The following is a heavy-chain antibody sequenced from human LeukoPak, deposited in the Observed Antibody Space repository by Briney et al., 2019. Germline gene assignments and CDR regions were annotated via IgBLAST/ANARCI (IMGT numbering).Heavy chain of an antibody. J-gene: IGHJ4*02. CDR1: GFTFSSYW. CDR2: INSVGSST. Sequence: GGSLRLSCAASGFTFSSYWMHWVRQAPGKGLVWVSRINSVGSSTNYADSVKGRFTISRDNAKNTLYLQMNSLRAEDTAVYYCAREHYSSSCPDYWGQGTLVTVSS. V-gene: IGHV3-74*01. D-gene: IGHD6-13*01. CDR3: AREHYSSSCPDY.